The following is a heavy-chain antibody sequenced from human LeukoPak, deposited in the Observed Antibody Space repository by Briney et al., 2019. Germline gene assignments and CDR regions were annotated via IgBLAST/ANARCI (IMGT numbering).Heavy chain of an antibody. D-gene: IGHD5-12*01. CDR1: GFTLSSYW. J-gene: IGHJ4*02. Sequence: GGTLRLSCTASGFTLSSYWMSWVRQAPGKGLECVANINQDGSERYYADSVKGRFTISRTNAKNLLYLQRTRLGAENTVVYYGARFPSDWGYSGNDSLWRQGSLVT. CDR2: INQDGSER. CDR3: ARFPSDWGYSGNDSL. V-gene: IGHV3-7*01.